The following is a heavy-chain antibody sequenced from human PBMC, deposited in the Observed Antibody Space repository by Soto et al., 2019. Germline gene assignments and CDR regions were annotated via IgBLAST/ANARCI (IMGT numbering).Heavy chain of an antibody. J-gene: IGHJ4*02. D-gene: IGHD3-22*01. CDR3: AMGLNSLVVVSNCEY. Sequence: GGSLRLSCAASGFTFSSYAVSWVRQAPGKGLEWVSAISGSGGNSYYADSVTGRFTISRDNSKNTLYLQMTSLRAEDTAVYFCAMGLNSLVVVSNCEYWGQGTLVTVSS. V-gene: IGHV3-23*01. CDR1: GFTFSSYA. CDR2: ISGSGGNS.